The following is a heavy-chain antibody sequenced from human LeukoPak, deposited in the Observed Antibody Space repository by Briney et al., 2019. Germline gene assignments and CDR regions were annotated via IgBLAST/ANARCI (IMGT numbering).Heavy chain of an antibody. CDR1: GFTFSSYA. D-gene: IGHD4-17*01. J-gene: IGHJ3*02. V-gene: IGHV3-30-3*01. Sequence: LTGGSLRLSCAASGFTFSSYAMHWVRQAPGKGLEWVAVISYDGSNKYYADSVKGRFTISRDNSKNTLYLQMNSLRAEDTAVYYCVRPIFPHDYADAFDIWGQGTMVTVSS. CDR2: ISYDGSNK. CDR3: VRPIFPHDYADAFDI.